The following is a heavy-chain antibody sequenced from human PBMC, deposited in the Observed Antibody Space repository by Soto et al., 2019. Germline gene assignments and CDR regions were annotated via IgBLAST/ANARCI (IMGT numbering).Heavy chain of an antibody. J-gene: IGHJ3*02. D-gene: IGHD2-2*01. CDR1: GFPFGPFY. V-gene: IGHV3-74*01. CDR3: ARDRGYPDSFDI. CDR2: INGAGTTT. Sequence: EVQLVESGGGLIQPGESLRLSCAASGFPFGPFYMHWVRQAPGKGLEWVSHINGAGTTTVYAASVKGRFTISRDNAKNTLYLQLTSLRAEDTAVYDWARDRGYPDSFDIWGQGTMVTVSS.